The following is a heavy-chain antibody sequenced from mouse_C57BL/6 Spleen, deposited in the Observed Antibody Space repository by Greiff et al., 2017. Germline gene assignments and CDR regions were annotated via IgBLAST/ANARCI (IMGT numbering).Heavy chain of an antibody. V-gene: IGHV1-81*01. J-gene: IGHJ1*03. CDR1: GYTFTSYG. CDR3: ARQKVTSWCFDV. Sequence: QVQLQQSGAELARPGASVKLSCKASGYTFTSYGISWVKQRTGQGLEWIGEIYPRSGNTYYNEKFQGKATLTADKSSSTAYMELRRLTSEDSAVYFCARQKVTSWCFDVWGTGTTVTVSS. D-gene: IGHD2-2*01. CDR2: IYPRSGNT.